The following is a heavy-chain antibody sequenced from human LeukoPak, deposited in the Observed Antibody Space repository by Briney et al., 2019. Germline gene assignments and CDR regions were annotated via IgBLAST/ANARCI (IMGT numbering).Heavy chain of an antibody. CDR1: GFTFSSYD. Sequence: QPGGSLRLSCAASGFTFSSYDMHWVRQATGKGLERVSAIGTDGDTFYPGSVKGRFTISRDNAENSLYLQMNSLRAEDTAVYYCARIGVDAFDIWGQGTMVTVSS. J-gene: IGHJ3*02. V-gene: IGHV3-13*01. CDR2: IGTDGDT. CDR3: ARIGVDAFDI.